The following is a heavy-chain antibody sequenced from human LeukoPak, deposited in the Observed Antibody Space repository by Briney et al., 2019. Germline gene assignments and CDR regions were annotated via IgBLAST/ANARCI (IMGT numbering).Heavy chain of an antibody. D-gene: IGHD3-22*01. J-gene: IGHJ4*02. CDR1: GFTFSSYA. V-gene: IGHV3-23*01. CDR2: ISGSGGST. Sequence: GGSLRPSCATSGFTFSSYAMGWVRQAPGKGLEWVSAISGSGGSTYYADSVKGRFTISRDNSKNTLYLQMNSLRAEDTAVYYCAKDEVVITTKTDYWGQGTLVTVSS. CDR3: AKDEVVITTKTDY.